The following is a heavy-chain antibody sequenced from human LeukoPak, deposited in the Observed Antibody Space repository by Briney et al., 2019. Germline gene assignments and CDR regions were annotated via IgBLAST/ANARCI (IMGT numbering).Heavy chain of an antibody. V-gene: IGHV4-61*02. D-gene: IGHD6-13*01. J-gene: IGHJ4*02. Sequence: PSQTLSLTCTVSGGSISSGSYYWSWIRQPAGKGLKWIGRIHASGSTNYNPSLKSRVTISVDTSKNQFSLKLSSVTAADTAVYYCARGVAPSIATAGTILPFDYWGQGTLVTVSS. CDR1: GGSISSGSYY. CDR3: ARGVAPSIATAGTILPFDY. CDR2: IHASGST.